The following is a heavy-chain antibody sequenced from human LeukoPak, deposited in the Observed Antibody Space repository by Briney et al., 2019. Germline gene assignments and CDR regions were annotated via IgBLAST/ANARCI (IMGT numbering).Heavy chain of an antibody. Sequence: GGTLRLSCAASGFTFSSYSMNWVRQAPGKGLEWVSSISSSSSYIYYADSVKGRFTISRDNAKNSLYLQMNSLRAEDTPVYYCARLHILTGYYSFDYWGQGTLVTVSS. J-gene: IGHJ4*02. CDR2: ISSSSSYI. D-gene: IGHD3-9*01. CDR1: GFTFSSYS. CDR3: ARLHILTGYYSFDY. V-gene: IGHV3-21*01.